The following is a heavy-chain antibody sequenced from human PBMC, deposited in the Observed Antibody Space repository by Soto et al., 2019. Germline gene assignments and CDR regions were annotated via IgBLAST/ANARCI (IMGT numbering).Heavy chain of an antibody. V-gene: IGHV3-30-3*01. CDR2: ISYDGSNK. J-gene: IGHJ5*02. CDR1: GFTFSSYA. D-gene: IGHD3-9*01. Sequence: SGGSLRLSCAASGFTFSSYAMHWVRQAPGKGLEWVAVISYDGSNKYYADSVKGRFTISRDNSKNTLYLQMNSLRAEDTAVYYCARDPRYFDWLLPLDWFDPWGQGTLVTVSS. CDR3: ARDPRYFDWLLPLDWFDP.